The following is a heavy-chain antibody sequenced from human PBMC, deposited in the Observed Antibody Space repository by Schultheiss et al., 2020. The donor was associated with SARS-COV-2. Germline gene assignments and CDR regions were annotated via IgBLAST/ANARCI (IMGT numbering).Heavy chain of an antibody. CDR3: AREEMTDYSNYFGY. CDR2: INHSGST. CDR1: GDSIYRSSYY. D-gene: IGHD4-11*01. J-gene: IGHJ4*02. V-gene: IGHV4-39*07. Sequence: SETLSLSCSVSGDSIYRSSYYWGWIRQPPGKGLEWIGEINHSGSTNYNPSLKSRVTISVDTSKNQFSLNLSSVTAADTAVYFCAREEMTDYSNYFGYWGQGTLVTVSS.